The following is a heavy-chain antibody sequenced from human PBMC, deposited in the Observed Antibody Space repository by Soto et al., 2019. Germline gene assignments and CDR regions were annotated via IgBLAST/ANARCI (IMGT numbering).Heavy chain of an antibody. CDR2: ISGSGGST. CDR3: AKDQDIVLMVYENWFDP. CDR1: GFTFSSYA. D-gene: IGHD2-8*01. Sequence: GGSLRLSCAASGFTFSSYAMSWVRQAPGKGLEWVSAISGSGGSTYYADSVKGRFTISRDNSKNTLYLQMNSLRAEDTAVYYCAKDQDIVLMVYENWFDPWGQGTLGTVSS. J-gene: IGHJ5*02. V-gene: IGHV3-23*01.